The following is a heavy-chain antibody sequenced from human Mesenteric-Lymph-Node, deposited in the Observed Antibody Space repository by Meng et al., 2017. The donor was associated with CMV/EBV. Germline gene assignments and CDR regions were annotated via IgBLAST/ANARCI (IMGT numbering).Heavy chain of an antibody. CDR1: GYTFTGFH. CDR3: ARDARDLGGSADY. D-gene: IGHD3-10*01. CDR2: FNPDSGAT. Sequence: CKASGYTFTGFHIRWVRPAPGLGLEWMARFNPDSGATDLAQKFQGRVTMTRDTSISTAYMEVTRLKSDDTAIYYCARDARDLGGSADYWGQGTLVTVSS. V-gene: IGHV1-2*06. J-gene: IGHJ4*02.